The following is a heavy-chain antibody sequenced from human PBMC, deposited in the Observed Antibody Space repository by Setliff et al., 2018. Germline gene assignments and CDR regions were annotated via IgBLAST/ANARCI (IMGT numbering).Heavy chain of an antibody. Sequence: PSETLSLTCNVSGDSISAASIMAWIRQPPGKGLEWIGGIFYSGRTFYNPSLKSRVTISVDTSKNQFSLTLSSVTAADTAVYYCARLPNYVWGSPVDYWGQGTLVTVSS. D-gene: IGHD3-16*01. CDR1: GDSISAASI. CDR2: IFYSGRT. V-gene: IGHV4-38-2*02. J-gene: IGHJ4*02. CDR3: ARLPNYVWGSPVDY.